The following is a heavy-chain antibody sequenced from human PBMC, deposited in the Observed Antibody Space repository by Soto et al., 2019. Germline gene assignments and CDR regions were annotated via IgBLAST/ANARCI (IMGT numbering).Heavy chain of an antibody. J-gene: IGHJ3*02. D-gene: IGHD3-3*01. CDR2: ISYDGSNK. CDR1: GFTFSSYA. Sequence: QVQLVESGGGMVQPGRSLRLSCAASGFTFSSYAMHWVRQAPGKGLEWVAVISYDGSNKYYADSVKGRFTISRDNSKNTLYLQMNSLRAEDTAVYYCARDRFGVVIGSDAFDIWGQGTMVTVSS. V-gene: IGHV3-30-3*01. CDR3: ARDRFGVVIGSDAFDI.